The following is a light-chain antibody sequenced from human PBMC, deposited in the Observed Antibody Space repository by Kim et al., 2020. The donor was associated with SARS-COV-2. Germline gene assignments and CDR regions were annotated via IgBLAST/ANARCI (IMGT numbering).Light chain of an antibody. V-gene: IGKV1-8*01. CDR2: AAS. J-gene: IGKJ1*01. CDR1: QGISSY. CDR3: QQYYSYPRT. Sequence: ASTGGRVTITCRASQGISSYLAWYQQKPGKAPKLLIYAASTLQSGVPSRFSGSGSGTDFTLTISCLQSEDFATYYCQQYYSYPRTFGQGTKVDIK.